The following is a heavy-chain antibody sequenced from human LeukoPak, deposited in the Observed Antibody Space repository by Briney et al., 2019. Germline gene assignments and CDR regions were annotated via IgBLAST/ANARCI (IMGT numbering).Heavy chain of an antibody. CDR1: GFTFSSYS. CDR2: ISSSSSYI. D-gene: IGHD4-23*01. V-gene: IGHV3-21*01. J-gene: IGHJ6*02. CDR3: ARDTQTTTVVTPIYYGMDV. Sequence: GGSLRLSCAASGFTFSSYSMNWVRQAPGKGLEWVSSISSSSSYIYYPDSVKGRFTISRDNAKNSLYLQMNSLRAEDTAVYYCARDTQTTTVVTPIYYGMDVWGQGTTVTVSS.